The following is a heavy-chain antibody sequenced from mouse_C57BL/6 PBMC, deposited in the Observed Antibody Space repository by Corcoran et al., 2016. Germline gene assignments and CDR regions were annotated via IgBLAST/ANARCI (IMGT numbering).Heavy chain of an antibody. J-gene: IGHJ3*01. CDR3: SRSGSSPFAY. D-gene: IGHD1-3*01. Sequence: QVQLQQSGAELMKPGASVKLSCKATGYTFTGYWIEWVKQRHGNGLEWIGEILPGSGSTNYNEKFKGKATFTADTSTNTAYMQLSSLTTEDSASYYVSRSGSSPFAYWGQGTLVTVSA. CDR2: ILPGSGST. V-gene: IGHV1-9*01. CDR1: GYTFTGYW.